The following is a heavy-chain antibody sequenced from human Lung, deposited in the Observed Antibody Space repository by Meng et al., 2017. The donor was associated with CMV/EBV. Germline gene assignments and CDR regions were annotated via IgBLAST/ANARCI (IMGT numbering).Heavy chain of an antibody. CDR3: AKDDSAYFDFRSGYSTPPDY. CDR1: GFIFSSYG. D-gene: IGHD3-3*01. CDR2: IRYDGSNK. V-gene: IGHV3-30*02. Sequence: GGSXRLXXAASGFIFSSYGMQWVRQAPGKGLEWVAFIRYDGSNKYYVDSVKGRFTISRDNSKNMPYLQMNSLRVADTAVYYCAKDDSAYFDFRSGYSTPPDYWXQGTLVTVSS. J-gene: IGHJ4*02.